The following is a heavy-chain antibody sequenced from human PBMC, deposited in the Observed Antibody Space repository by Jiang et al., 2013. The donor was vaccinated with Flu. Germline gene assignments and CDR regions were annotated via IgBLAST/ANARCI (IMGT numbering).Heavy chain of an antibody. Sequence: GPGLVKPSETLSLTCNVSRGSITGYYWNWLRQPPGKGLEWIGEVYSSGSPNYNPSLKGRVTISLDTSKKFVSLQLTSVNPADSAMYYCARSVETNYFDFWSQGTRSPSPQ. J-gene: IGHJ4*02. CDR2: VYSSGSP. CDR1: RGSITGYY. CDR3: ARSVETNYFDF. V-gene: IGHV4-59*01.